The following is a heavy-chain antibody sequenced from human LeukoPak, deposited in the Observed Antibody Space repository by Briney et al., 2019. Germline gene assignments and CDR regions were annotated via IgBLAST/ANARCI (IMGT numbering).Heavy chain of an antibody. V-gene: IGHV3-23*01. CDR2: ISAAGGST. Sequence: PGGSLRLSCAASGFTFSSCAMSWVRQAPGKVLEWVSAISAAGGSTYYADSVKGRFTISRDNSKNTLYLQMNSLRAEDTAVYYCAIYDSSGYYNYWGQGTLVTVSS. J-gene: IGHJ4*02. D-gene: IGHD3-22*01. CDR3: AIYDSSGYYNY. CDR1: GFTFSSCA.